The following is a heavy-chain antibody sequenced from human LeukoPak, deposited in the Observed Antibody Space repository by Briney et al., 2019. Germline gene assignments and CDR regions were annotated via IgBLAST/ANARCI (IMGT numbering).Heavy chain of an antibody. Sequence: GGSLRLSCAASGFTFSSYAVHRVRQAPGKGLEWVAVISYDGSNKYYADSVKGRFTISRDNSKNTLYLQMNSLRAEDTAVYYCAAYIDYYDSSAYYPFWYWGQGTLVTVSP. V-gene: IGHV3-30-3*01. CDR3: AAYIDYYDSSAYYPFWY. D-gene: IGHD3-22*01. CDR2: ISYDGSNK. J-gene: IGHJ4*02. CDR1: GFTFSSYA.